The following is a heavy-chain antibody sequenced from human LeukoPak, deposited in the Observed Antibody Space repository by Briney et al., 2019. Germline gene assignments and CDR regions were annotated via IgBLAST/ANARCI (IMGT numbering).Heavy chain of an antibody. CDR3: ARGGIDIVVVPAASDAFDI. D-gene: IGHD2-2*01. V-gene: IGHV4-34*01. CDR2: INHSGST. J-gene: IGHJ3*02. CDR1: GGSFSGYY. Sequence: SETLSLTCAVYGGSFSGYYWSWIRHPPGKGLEWIAEINHSGSTNYNPSLKSRVTISVDTSKTQFSLKLSSGTAADTAVYYCARGGIDIVVVPAASDAFDIWGQGTMVTVSS.